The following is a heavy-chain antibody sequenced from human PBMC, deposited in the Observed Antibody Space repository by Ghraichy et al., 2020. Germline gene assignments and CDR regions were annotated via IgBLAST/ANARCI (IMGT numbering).Heavy chain of an antibody. D-gene: IGHD1-26*01. CDR3: ARDSRPQYSVYYYYMDV. CDR1: GGTFSSYA. Sequence: SVKVSCKASGGTFSSYAISWVRQAPGQGLEWMGGIIPIFGTANYAQKFQGRVTITADESTSTAYMELSSLRSEDTAVYYCARDSRPQYSVYYYYMDVWGKGTTVTVSS. J-gene: IGHJ6*03. V-gene: IGHV1-69*13. CDR2: IIPIFGTA.